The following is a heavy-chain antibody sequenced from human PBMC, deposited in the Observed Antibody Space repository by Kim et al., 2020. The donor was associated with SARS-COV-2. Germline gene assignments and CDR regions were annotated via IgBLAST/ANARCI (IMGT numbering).Heavy chain of an antibody. CDR3: ARVGGYSLLLSYYYYGMDV. V-gene: IGHV1-8*01. CDR1: GYTFTSYD. D-gene: IGHD2-15*01. Sequence: ASVKVSCKASGYTFTSYDINWVRQATGQGLEWMGWMNPNSGNTGYAQKFQGRVTMTRNTSISTAYMELSSLRSEDTAVYYCARVGGYSLLLSYYYYGMDVWGQGTTVTVSS. J-gene: IGHJ6*02. CDR2: MNPNSGNT.